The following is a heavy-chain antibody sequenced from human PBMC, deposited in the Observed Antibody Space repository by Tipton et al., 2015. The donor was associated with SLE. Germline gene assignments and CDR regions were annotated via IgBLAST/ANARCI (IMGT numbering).Heavy chain of an antibody. CDR3: ARAGLDAYYSYYLDV. V-gene: IGHV4-59*01. J-gene: IGHJ6*03. D-gene: IGHD1-1*01. CDR2: VSYSGNT. Sequence: TLSLTCTVSGGSISSYYWSWIRQPPGKGLEWIGYVSYSGNTQYNPSLKSRVTMSLDTSKNQFSLKLSSVTAADTAVYYCARAGLDAYYSYYLDVWGSGTSVSVSS. CDR1: GGSISSYY.